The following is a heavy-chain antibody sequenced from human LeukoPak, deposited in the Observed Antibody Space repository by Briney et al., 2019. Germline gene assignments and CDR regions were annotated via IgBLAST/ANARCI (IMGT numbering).Heavy chain of an antibody. Sequence: PAETLPLTCTVSGGSISGYYWSWLRQPPGKGLEWIGYIYYSGTTNYNPPLKSRGTVSVDTSENQLSLRLSSVTAADTAVYYCARYCSSCSHKALDNWGQGTLVTVSS. J-gene: IGHJ4*02. D-gene: IGHD2-2*01. CDR3: ARYCSSCSHKALDN. CDR1: GGSISGYY. CDR2: IYYSGTT. V-gene: IGHV4-59*01.